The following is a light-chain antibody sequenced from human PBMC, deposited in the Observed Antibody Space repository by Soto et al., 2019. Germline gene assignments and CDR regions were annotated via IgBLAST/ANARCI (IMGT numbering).Light chain of an antibody. CDR3: QQHSDWVT. CDR2: DAS. Sequence: EIVLTQSPATLSLSPGERGTLSCRASQSVSTYLAWYQQKPGQAPRLLIYDASNRATGIPARFSGSGSGTDFTLTISYIEPEDGAFYYCQQHSDWVTFGGGTKVEI. J-gene: IGKJ4*01. V-gene: IGKV3-11*01. CDR1: QSVSTY.